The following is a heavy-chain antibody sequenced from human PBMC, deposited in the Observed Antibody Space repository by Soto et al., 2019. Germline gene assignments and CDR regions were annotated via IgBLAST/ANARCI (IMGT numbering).Heavy chain of an antibody. Sequence: GGSLRLSCAASGFSFSRYSMNWVGQAPGKGLEWVSSISSSSSYIYYADSVKGRFTISRDNAKNSLYLQMNSLRAEDTAVYYCASIQLGYDAFDIWGKGTMVTVAS. D-gene: IGHD6-6*01. V-gene: IGHV3-21*01. CDR2: ISSSSSYI. J-gene: IGHJ3*02. CDR1: GFSFSRYS. CDR3: ASIQLGYDAFDI.